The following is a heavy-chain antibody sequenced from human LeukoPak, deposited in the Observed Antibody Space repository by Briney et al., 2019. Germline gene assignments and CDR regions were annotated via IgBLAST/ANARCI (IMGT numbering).Heavy chain of an antibody. Sequence: SETLSLTCTVSGGSISSYYWSWIRQPPGKGLEWIGYIYYSGRPYYNPSLKSRVTISVDTSKNQFSLNLTSVTAADTAVYYCARDIRPYNWFDPWGQGTLVTVSS. V-gene: IGHV4-59*12. CDR3: ARDIRPYNWFDP. D-gene: IGHD2-2*02. CDR1: GGSISSYY. J-gene: IGHJ5*02. CDR2: IYYSGRP.